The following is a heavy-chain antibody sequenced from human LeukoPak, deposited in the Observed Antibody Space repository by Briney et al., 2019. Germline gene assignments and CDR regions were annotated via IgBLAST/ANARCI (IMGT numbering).Heavy chain of an antibody. CDR1: GGSISSTNYY. CDR3: ARRQERGRFDP. V-gene: IGHV4-39*01. J-gene: IGHJ5*02. Sequence: SETLSLTCSLSGGSISSTNYYWGWIRQPPGEGLEWIGSVYYTGATYYNPSLKRRVTISVDTSKNQFSLKLTSVTAADTALYFCARRQERGRFDPWGQGTLVTVSS. CDR2: VYYTGAT.